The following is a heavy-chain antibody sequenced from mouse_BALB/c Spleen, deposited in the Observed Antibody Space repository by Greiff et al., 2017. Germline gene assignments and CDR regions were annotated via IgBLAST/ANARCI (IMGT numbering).Heavy chain of an antibody. Sequence: EVHLVESGGDLVKPGGSLKLSCAASGFTFSSYGMSWVRQTPDKRLEWVATISSGGSYTYYPDSVKGRFTISRDNAKNTLYLQMSSLKSEDTAMYYCAREALTGRSDYWGQGTTLTVSS. CDR3: AREALTGRSDY. D-gene: IGHD4-1*01. V-gene: IGHV5-6*01. CDR2: ISSGGSYT. J-gene: IGHJ2*01. CDR1: GFTFSSYG.